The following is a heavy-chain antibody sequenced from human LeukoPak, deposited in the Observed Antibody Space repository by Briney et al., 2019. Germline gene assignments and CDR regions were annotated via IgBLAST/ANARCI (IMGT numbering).Heavy chain of an antibody. V-gene: IGHV4-39*07. Sequence: PSETLSLTCTVSGGSISSTRYYWGWIRQPPGKGLEWIGSIYYSGSTYYNPSLKSRVTMSVDRSKNQFSLKLSSVTAADTAVYFCARGGRLLGKFDYWGQGTLVTVSS. J-gene: IGHJ4*02. CDR2: IYYSGST. D-gene: IGHD3-22*01. CDR3: ARGGRLLGKFDY. CDR1: GGSISSTRYY.